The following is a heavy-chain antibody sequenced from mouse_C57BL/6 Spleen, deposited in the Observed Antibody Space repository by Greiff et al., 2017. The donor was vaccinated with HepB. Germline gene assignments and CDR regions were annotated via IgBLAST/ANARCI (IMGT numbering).Heavy chain of an antibody. V-gene: IGHV1-69*01. CDR3: ARLDYGSSYAMDY. Sequence: VQLQQPGAELVMPGASVKLSCKASGYTFTSYWMHWVKLRPGQGLEWIGEIDPSDSYTNYNQKFKGKSTLTVDKSSSTAYMQLSSLTSEDSAVYYCARLDYGSSYAMDYWGQGTSVTVSS. D-gene: IGHD1-1*01. J-gene: IGHJ4*01. CDR1: GYTFTSYW. CDR2: IDPSDSYT.